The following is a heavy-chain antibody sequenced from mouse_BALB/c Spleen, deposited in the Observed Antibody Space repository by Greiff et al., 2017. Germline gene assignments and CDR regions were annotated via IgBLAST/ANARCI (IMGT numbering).Heavy chain of an antibody. D-gene: IGHD2-10*02. J-gene: IGHJ3*01. V-gene: IGHV1S22*01. CDR3: TRWYGNDEAWLAY. Sequence: LQQPGSELVRPGASVKLSCKASGYTFTSYWMHWVKQRPGQGLEWIGNIYPGSGSTNYDEKFKSKATLTVDTSSSTAYMQLSSLTSEDSAVYYFTRWYGNDEAWLAYWGQGTLVTVSA. CDR2: IYPGSGST. CDR1: GYTFTSYW.